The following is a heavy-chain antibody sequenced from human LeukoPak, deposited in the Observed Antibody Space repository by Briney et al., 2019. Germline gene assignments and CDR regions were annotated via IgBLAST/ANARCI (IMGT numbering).Heavy chain of an antibody. J-gene: IGHJ6*02. V-gene: IGHV4-59*08. CDR2: IYYSGST. D-gene: IGHD3-22*01. Sequence: SETLSLTCTVSGGSISSYYWSWIRQLPGKGLEWIGYIYYSGSTNYNPSLKSRVTISVDTSKNQFSLKLSSVTAADTAVYYCARHSSGFDYYGMDVWGQGTTVTVSS. CDR1: GGSISSYY. CDR3: ARHSSGFDYYGMDV.